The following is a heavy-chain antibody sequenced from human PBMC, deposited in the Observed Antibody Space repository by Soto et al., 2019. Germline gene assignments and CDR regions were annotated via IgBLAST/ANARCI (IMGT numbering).Heavy chain of an antibody. V-gene: IGHV3-30*18. CDR3: AKHLLAAAGTDFGY. Sequence: QVQLVESGGGVVQPGRSLRLSCAASGFTFSSYGMHWVRQAPGKGLEWVAVISYDGSNKYYADSVKGRFTISRDNSKNTLYLQMNSLRAEDTAVYYCAKHLLAAAGTDFGYWGQGTLVTVSS. CDR1: GFTFSSYG. D-gene: IGHD6-13*01. J-gene: IGHJ4*02. CDR2: ISYDGSNK.